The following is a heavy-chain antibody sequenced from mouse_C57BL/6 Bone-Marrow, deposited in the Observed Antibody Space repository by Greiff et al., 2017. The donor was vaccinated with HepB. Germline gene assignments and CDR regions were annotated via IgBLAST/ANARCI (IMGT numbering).Heavy chain of an antibody. CDR2: IRSKSSNYAT. Sequence: EVMLVESGGGLVQPTGSLKLSCAASGFTFHTYAMHWVRQAPGKGLEWVARIRSKSSNYATYYADSVKDRFTISRDDSQSMLYLQMNNLKTEDTAMYYCVRDYYYGSRAWFAYWGQGTLVTVSA. J-gene: IGHJ3*01. V-gene: IGHV10-3*01. CDR3: VRDYYYGSRAWFAY. D-gene: IGHD1-1*01. CDR1: GFTFHTYA.